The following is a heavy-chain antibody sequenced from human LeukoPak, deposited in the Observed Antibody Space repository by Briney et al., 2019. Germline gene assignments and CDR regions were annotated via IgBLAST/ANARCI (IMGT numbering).Heavy chain of an antibody. D-gene: IGHD2-15*01. J-gene: IGHJ4*02. Sequence: PGGSLRLSCAASGFTFSSYGMHWVRQAPGKGLEWVAVIWYDGSNKYYADSVKGRFTISRDNSKNTLNLQMNSLRAEDTAVYYCAKDSSGGFHHDYYFDCWGQGTLVTVSS. V-gene: IGHV3-33*06. CDR3: AKDSSGGFHHDYYFDC. CDR2: IWYDGSNK. CDR1: GFTFSSYG.